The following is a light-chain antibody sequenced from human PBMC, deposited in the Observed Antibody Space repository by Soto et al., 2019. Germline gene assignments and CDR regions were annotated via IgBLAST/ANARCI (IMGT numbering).Light chain of an antibody. J-gene: IGLJ3*02. Sequence: VLTQPPSVSGAPGQRVTISCTGSSSNIGAGYNVHWYQQVPGTAPKLLIYGDSNRPSGVPDRFSGSKSGTSASLAITGLQAEDEADYYCQSYDSSLSGGLFGGGTKLTVL. CDR2: GDS. CDR3: QSYDSSLSGGL. V-gene: IGLV1-40*01. CDR1: SSNIGAGYN.